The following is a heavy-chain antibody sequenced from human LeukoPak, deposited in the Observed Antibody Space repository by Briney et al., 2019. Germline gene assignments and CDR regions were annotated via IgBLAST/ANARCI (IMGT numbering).Heavy chain of an antibody. CDR3: ATYDFWSGYGVGY. CDR1: GFTFSSYA. J-gene: IGHJ4*02. Sequence: GGSLRLSCAASGFTFSSYALSWVRQAPGKGLEWVSAISDSGGSTYYADSVKGRFTISRDNSKNTLYLQMNSLRAEDTAVYYCATYDFWSGYGVGYWGQGTLVTVSP. V-gene: IGHV3-23*01. D-gene: IGHD3-3*01. CDR2: ISDSGGST.